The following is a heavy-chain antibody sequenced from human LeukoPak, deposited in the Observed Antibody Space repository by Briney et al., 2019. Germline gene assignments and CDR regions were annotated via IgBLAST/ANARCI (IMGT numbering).Heavy chain of an antibody. CDR2: IYHSGST. J-gene: IGHJ4*02. CDR1: GYSISSGSY. D-gene: IGHD1-26*01. Sequence: SETLSLTCSVSGYSISSGSYWGWIRQPPGEGLEWIGSIYHSGSTYYNPSLNSRVTISVDTSKNQFSLRLSSVTAADTAVYYCARHYSGSQYYFDYWGQGTLVTVSS. V-gene: IGHV4-38-2*01. CDR3: ARHYSGSQYYFDY.